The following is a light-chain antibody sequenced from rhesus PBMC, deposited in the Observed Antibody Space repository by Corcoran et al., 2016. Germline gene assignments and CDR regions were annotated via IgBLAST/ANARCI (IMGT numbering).Light chain of an antibody. V-gene: IGKV1-22*01. CDR3: QQYSSSPWT. CDR2: NAS. J-gene: IGKJ1*01. Sequence: DIQMTQSPSSLSASVGDTVTITCRASPSISSWLAWYQPKQGKAPKPLIYNASTLQSGVPSRFSGRGSGTGFTLTSSSLQSEDFATDYCQQYSSSPWTFGQGTKVEIK. CDR1: PSISSW.